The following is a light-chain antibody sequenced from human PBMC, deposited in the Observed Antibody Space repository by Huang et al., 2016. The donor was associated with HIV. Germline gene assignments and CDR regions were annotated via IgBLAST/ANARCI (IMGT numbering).Light chain of an antibody. Sequence: DIQMTQSPSSLSASVGDRVTITCRASQTISIYLSWYQQKPGKAPNLLIYSSSSLRSGVPSMFSGSGSATDFTLTISTLQREDFATYYCQQTYTIPLTFGGGTKVEVK. V-gene: IGKV1-39*01. CDR3: QQTYTIPLT. CDR2: SSS. J-gene: IGKJ4*01. CDR1: QTISIY.